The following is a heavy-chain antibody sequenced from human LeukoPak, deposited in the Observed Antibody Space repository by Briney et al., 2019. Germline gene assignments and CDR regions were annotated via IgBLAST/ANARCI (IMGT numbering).Heavy chain of an antibody. Sequence: SETLSLTCTVSGGSISSGSYYWSWIRQPAGKGLEWIGRIYTSGSTNYNPSLKSRVTISVDTSKNQFSLKLSSVTAADTAVYYCARARLKSDLDAFDIWGQGTLVTVSS. CDR2: IYTSGST. CDR3: ARARLKSDLDAFDI. V-gene: IGHV4-61*02. J-gene: IGHJ3*02. D-gene: IGHD3-3*01. CDR1: GGSISSGSYY.